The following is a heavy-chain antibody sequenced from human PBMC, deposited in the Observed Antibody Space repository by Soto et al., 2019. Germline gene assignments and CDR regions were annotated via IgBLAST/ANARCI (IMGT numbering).Heavy chain of an antibody. Sequence: EVQLVESGGGLVQPGGSRRLSCTASGFNFSRFWTHWVRQGPGRGLACVSHINSDGRRTTYADSVKGRFTISRDNAKNMLYLQMTGLRAEDTSVYYCARDLSSCSSARCYSFCYGMDVCCQVPTVTVSS. J-gene: IGHJ6*02. CDR2: INSDGRRT. CDR3: ARDLSSCSSARCYSFCYGMDV. V-gene: IGHV3-74*01. CDR1: GFNFSRFW. D-gene: IGHD2-2*01.